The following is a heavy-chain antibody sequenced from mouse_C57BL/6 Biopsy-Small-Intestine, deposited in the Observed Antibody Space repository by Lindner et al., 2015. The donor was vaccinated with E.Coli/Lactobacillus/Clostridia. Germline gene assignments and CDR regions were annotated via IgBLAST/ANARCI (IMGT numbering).Heavy chain of an antibody. CDR3: ARLYSSSSRSQYWYFDL. Sequence: SVKVSCKASRYTFTSYTMHWVRQAPGQRLEWMGWINAGNGNTKYSQKFQGRVTMTRDTSASTAYMELSSLRSEDTAVYYCARLYSSSSRSQYWYFDLWGRGTLVTVSS. J-gene: IGHJ1*01. V-gene: IGHV1-84*02. CDR1: RYTFTSYT. D-gene: IGHD6-2*01. CDR2: INAGNGNT.